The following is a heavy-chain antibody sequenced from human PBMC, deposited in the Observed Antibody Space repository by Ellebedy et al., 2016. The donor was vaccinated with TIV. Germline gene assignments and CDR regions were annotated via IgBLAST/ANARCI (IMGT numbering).Heavy chain of an antibody. CDR1: GYIFNFFA. J-gene: IGHJ4*02. CDR2: VSGSGDTT. Sequence: PGGSLRLSCAATGYIFNFFAMTWVRQAPGKALEWVSAVSGSGDTTYYADCVKGRFTISRDNSKNTLYLQMDSLRVEDTAVYYCATRPGEGIQLWGGFDYWGQGTVVTVSS. CDR3: ATRPGEGIQLWGGFDY. V-gene: IGHV3-23*01. D-gene: IGHD5-18*01.